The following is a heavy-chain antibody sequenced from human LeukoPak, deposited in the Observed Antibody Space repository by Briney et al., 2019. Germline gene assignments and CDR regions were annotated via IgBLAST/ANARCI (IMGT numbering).Heavy chain of an antibody. V-gene: IGHV2-5*02. Sequence: SGRTLVNPTQTLTLTCTFSGFSLSSSGAGVGWDRQAPGKALEWLALIYWDDDKRYSPSLKSRLTITKDTSKNQVVLTMTNMDPVDTATYYCAHTGYCSSTSCAPPHVWGQGTTVTVSS. CDR2: IYWDDDK. CDR1: GFSLSSSGAG. D-gene: IGHD2-2*01. J-gene: IGHJ6*02. CDR3: AHTGYCSSTSCAPPHV.